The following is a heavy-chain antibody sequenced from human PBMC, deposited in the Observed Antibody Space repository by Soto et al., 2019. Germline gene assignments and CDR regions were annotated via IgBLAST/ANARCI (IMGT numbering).Heavy chain of an antibody. CDR1: GFTFSSYS. D-gene: IGHD2-21*02. CDR3: ARDRGDRYYYYYYMDV. CDR2: ISSSSSTI. Sequence: PGGSLRLSCAASGFTFSSYSMNWVRQAPGKGLEWVSYISSSSSTIYYADSVKGRFTISRDNAKNSLYLQMNSLRAEDTAVYYCARDRGDRYYYYYYMDVWGKGTTVTVSS. J-gene: IGHJ6*03. V-gene: IGHV3-48*01.